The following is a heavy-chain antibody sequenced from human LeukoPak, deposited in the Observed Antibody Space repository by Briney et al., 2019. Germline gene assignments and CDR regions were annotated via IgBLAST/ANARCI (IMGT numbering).Heavy chain of an antibody. D-gene: IGHD6-13*01. V-gene: IGHV3-30-3*01. Sequence: GGSLRLSCAASGFTFSSYAMHWVRQAPGKGLEWVAVISYDGSNKYYADSVKGRFTISRDNSKNTLYLQMNSLRAEDTAVYYCARVPTGIAAAGTLGYFQHWGQGTLVTVSS. CDR2: ISYDGSNK. J-gene: IGHJ1*01. CDR3: ARVPTGIAAAGTLGYFQH. CDR1: GFTFSSYA.